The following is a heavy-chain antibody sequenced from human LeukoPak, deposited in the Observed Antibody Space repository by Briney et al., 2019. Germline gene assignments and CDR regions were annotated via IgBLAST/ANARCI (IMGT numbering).Heavy chain of an antibody. D-gene: IGHD1-26*01. Sequence: ASVKVSCKASGGTFSSYAISWVRQAPGQGLEWMGIINPSGGFTSYAQKLQGRVTVTRDMSTSTVYMVLSNLRSEDTAVYYCARDQSGEWELLSGWWFDPWGQGTLVTVSS. J-gene: IGHJ5*02. CDR3: ARDQSGEWELLSGWWFDP. CDR2: INPSGGFT. CDR1: GGTFSSYA. V-gene: IGHV1-46*01.